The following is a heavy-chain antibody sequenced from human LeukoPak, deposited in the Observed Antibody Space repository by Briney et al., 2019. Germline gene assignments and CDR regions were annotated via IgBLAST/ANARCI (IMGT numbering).Heavy chain of an antibody. CDR2: ISGSGGST. D-gene: IGHD3-22*01. Sequence: GGSLRLSCAGSGFTFSSYAMSWVRQAPGKGLEWVSAISGSGGSTYYADSVKGRFTISRDNSKNTLYLQMNSLRAEDTAVYYCAKRSYYDSSGYYFFDYWGQGTLVTVSS. CDR3: AKRSYYDSSGYYFFDY. CDR1: GFTFSSYA. J-gene: IGHJ4*02. V-gene: IGHV3-23*01.